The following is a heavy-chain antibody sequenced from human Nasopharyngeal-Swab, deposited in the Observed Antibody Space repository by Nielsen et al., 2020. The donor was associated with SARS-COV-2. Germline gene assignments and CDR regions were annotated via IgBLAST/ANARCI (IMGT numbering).Heavy chain of an antibody. V-gene: IGHV1-18*01. D-gene: IGHD6-6*01. CDR2: ISAYNGNT. CDR1: GYTFTSYG. Sequence: ASVNVSCKASGYTFTSYGISWVRQAPGQGLEWMGWISAYNGNTNYAQKLQGRVTMTTDTSTSTAYMELRSLRSDDTAVYYCARDEQTWMIAARLGGDGYYYGMDVWGQGTTVTVSS. J-gene: IGHJ6*02. CDR3: ARDEQTWMIAARLGGDGYYYGMDV.